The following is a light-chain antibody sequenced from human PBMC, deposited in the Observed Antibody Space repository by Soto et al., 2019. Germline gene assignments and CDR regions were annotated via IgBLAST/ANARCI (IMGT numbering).Light chain of an antibody. Sequence: QSVLTQPPSVSGAPGQRVTISCTGSSSNIGAGYNVHWYQQVPGTAPKLLIYGDSNRPSGVPDRFSVSKSGTSASLAITGLQAEDEADYSCQSYDSSLRGRLFGGGTKLTVL. CDR3: QSYDSSLRGRL. J-gene: IGLJ3*02. CDR1: SSNIGAGYN. CDR2: GDS. V-gene: IGLV1-40*01.